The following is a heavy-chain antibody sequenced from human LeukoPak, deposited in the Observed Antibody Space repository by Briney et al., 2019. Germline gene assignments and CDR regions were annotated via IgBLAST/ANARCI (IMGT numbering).Heavy chain of an antibody. CDR3: ARVRIAAAVFDY. CDR2: IIPIFGTA. D-gene: IGHD6-13*01. Sequence: GASVKVSCKASGGTFSSYAISWVRQAPGQGLEWMGGIIPIFGTANYAQKFQGRVTITADESTSTAYMELSSLRSEDTAVYYCARVRIAAAVFDYWGQGTLVTVSS. V-gene: IGHV1-69*13. CDR1: GGTFSSYA. J-gene: IGHJ4*02.